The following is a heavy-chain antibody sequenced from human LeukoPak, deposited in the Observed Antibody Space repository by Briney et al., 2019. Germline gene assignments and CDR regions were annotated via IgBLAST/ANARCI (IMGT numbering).Heavy chain of an antibody. CDR2: IYTSGST. Sequence: SETLSLTCTVSGGSISSGSYYWSWIRQPAGKGLEWIGRIYTSGSTNYNPSLKSRVTISVDTSKNQFSLKLSSVTAADTAVYYCATKGPSSVCCGWYDYWGQGTLVTVSS. V-gene: IGHV4-61*02. D-gene: IGHD6-19*01. CDR3: ATKGPSSVCCGWYDY. CDR1: GGSISSGSYY. J-gene: IGHJ4*02.